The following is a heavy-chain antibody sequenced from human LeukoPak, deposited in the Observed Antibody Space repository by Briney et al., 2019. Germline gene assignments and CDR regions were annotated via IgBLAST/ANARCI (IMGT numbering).Heavy chain of an antibody. Sequence: GGSLRLSCAASGFTFSSYAMSWVRQAPGRGLEWVSAISGSGGSTYYADSVKGRFTISRDNPKNTLYLQMNSLRAEDTAVYYCAKERGVSSGSFDYWGQGTLVTVSS. D-gene: IGHD3-22*01. CDR3: AKERGVSSGSFDY. V-gene: IGHV3-23*01. CDR1: GFTFSSYA. CDR2: ISGSGGST. J-gene: IGHJ4*02.